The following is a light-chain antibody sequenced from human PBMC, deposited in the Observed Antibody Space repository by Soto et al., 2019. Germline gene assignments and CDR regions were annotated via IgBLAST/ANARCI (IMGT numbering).Light chain of an antibody. CDR2: EVR. CDR3: GSYASATLI. V-gene: IGLV2-14*03. CDR1: SSDIGAYDY. J-gene: IGLJ2*01. Sequence: QSVLTQPASVSGSPGQSITISCTGTSSDIGAYDYVSWFQQYSGKAPTLIIYEVRFRPSGVSSRFSGSKSGNTASLTISGLQTEDEADYYCGSYASATLIFGGGPKLTVL.